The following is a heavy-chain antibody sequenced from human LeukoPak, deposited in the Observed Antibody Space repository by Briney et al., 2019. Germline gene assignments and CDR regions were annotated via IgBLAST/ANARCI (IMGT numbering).Heavy chain of an antibody. D-gene: IGHD4-17*01. Sequence: PGGFLRLSCAASGFTFSNAWMSWVRQAPGKGLEWVAVIWYDGSNKYYADSVKGRFTISRDNSKNTVYLQMNSLTAEDTAVYYCAREGGDYLIDYWGQGTLVTVSS. V-gene: IGHV3-33*08. J-gene: IGHJ4*02. CDR3: AREGGDYLIDY. CDR1: GFTFSNAW. CDR2: IWYDGSNK.